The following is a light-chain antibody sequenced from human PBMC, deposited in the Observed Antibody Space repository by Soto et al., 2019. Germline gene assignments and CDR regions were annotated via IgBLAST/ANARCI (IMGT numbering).Light chain of an antibody. Sequence: QSALTQPASVSGSPGQSITFSCTGTSSDVGGYNFVSWYQHHPGKAPKLMISDVSNRPSGVSNRFSGSKSGNTASLTISGLQAEDEADYYCSSYTSSSTPVVFGGGTKLTVL. CDR2: DVS. CDR3: SSYTSSSTPVV. V-gene: IGLV2-14*03. J-gene: IGLJ2*01. CDR1: SSDVGGYNF.